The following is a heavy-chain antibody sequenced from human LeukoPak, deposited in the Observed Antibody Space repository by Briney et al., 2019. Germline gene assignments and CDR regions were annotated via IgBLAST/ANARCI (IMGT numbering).Heavy chain of an antibody. Sequence: QPGRSLRLSCTASGLTFGDYAMSWFRQAPEKGLEWVGFIRSKAYGGTTEYAASVKGRFTISRDDSKSIAYLQMNSLKTEDTAVYYCTRVMAQGIVATPDYFDYWGQGTLVTVSS. J-gene: IGHJ4*02. CDR3: TRVMAQGIVATPDYFDY. V-gene: IGHV3-49*03. CDR1: GLTFGDYA. CDR2: IRSKAYGGTT. D-gene: IGHD5-12*01.